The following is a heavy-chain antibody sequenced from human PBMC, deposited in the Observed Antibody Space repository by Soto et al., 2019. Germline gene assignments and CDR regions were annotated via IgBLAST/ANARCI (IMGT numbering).Heavy chain of an antibody. CDR1: VFAFSNAW. D-gene: IGHD4-17*01. V-gene: IGHV3-15*01. CDR2: IKSKTDGGTT. Sequence: VGSLRLSCASSVFAFSNAWMSCVRHSPGKWLEWVGRIKSKTDGGTTDYAAPVKGRFTISRDDSKNTLYLQMNSLKTEDTAVYYCTTDTEVKYAVKDAFDIWGQGTMVTVSS. CDR3: TTDTEVKYAVKDAFDI. J-gene: IGHJ3*02.